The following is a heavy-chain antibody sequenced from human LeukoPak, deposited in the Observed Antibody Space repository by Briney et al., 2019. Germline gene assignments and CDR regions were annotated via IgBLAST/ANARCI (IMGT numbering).Heavy chain of an antibody. J-gene: IGHJ3*02. CDR1: GYTFTSYG. D-gene: IGHD3-22*01. CDR2: INPSGGST. CDR3: ARGRGLEVVDAFDI. V-gene: IGHV1-46*01. Sequence: ASVKVSCKASGYTFTSYGISWVRQAPGQGLEWMGIINPSGGSTSYAQKFQGRVTMTRDMSTSTVYMELSSLRSEDTAVYYCARGRGLEVVDAFDIWGQGTMVTVSS.